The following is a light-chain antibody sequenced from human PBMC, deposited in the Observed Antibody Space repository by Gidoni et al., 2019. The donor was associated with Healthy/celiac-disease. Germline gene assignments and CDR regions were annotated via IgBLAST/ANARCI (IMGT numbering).Light chain of an antibody. CDR1: QSISSY. CDR2: AAS. Sequence: DIQMTQPPSSLSAAVGERVTITCRASQSISSYLNWYQQKPGKAPKLLIYAASSLQSGVPSRFSGSGSGTDFTLTISSLQPEDFATYYCQQSYSTPGTFGQGTKVEIK. J-gene: IGKJ1*01. CDR3: QQSYSTPGT. V-gene: IGKV1-39*01.